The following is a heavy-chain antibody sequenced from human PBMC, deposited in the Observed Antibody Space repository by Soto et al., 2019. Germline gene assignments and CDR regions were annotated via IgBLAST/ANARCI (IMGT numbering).Heavy chain of an antibody. Sequence: KPSETLSLTCAVYGGSFSGYYWSWIRQPPGKGLEWIGEINHSGSTNYNPSLKSRVTISVDTSKNQFSLKLSSVTAADTAVYYCARGNNHYDSRRLYYYYYGMDVWGQGTTVTVSS. CDR3: ARGNNHYDSRRLYYYYYGMDV. D-gene: IGHD3-22*01. J-gene: IGHJ6*02. CDR2: INHSGST. V-gene: IGHV4-34*01. CDR1: GGSFSGYY.